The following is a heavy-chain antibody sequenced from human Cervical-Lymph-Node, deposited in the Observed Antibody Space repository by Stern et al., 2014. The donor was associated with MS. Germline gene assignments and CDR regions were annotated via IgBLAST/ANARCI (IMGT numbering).Heavy chain of an antibody. J-gene: IGHJ4*02. CDR2: IYPYDSDT. CDR3: ARHVQGFDY. Sequence: LQLQESGAEVKKPGESLKISCKLSGYSFTIYYIAWVRQMPGKGLEWMGVIYPYDSDTTSSRSFQVQVAISADKSITTAYLQWSSLRASDTAMYYCARHVQGFDYWGQGTLVTVSS. V-gene: IGHV5-51*01. CDR1: GYSFTIYY.